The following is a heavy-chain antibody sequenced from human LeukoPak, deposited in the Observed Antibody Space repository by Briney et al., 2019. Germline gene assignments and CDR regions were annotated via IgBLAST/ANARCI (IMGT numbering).Heavy chain of an antibody. Sequence: GGSLRLSCAASGFTFSSYSMNWVRQAPGKGLEWVSYISSSSTTIYYADSVKGRFTISRDNAKNSLFLQMNSLRAEDTAVYYCARDPYSSRWYYFDYWGQGTLVTVSS. CDR3: ARDPYSSRWYYFDY. J-gene: IGHJ4*02. CDR1: GFTFSSYS. D-gene: IGHD6-13*01. V-gene: IGHV3-48*01. CDR2: ISSSSTTI.